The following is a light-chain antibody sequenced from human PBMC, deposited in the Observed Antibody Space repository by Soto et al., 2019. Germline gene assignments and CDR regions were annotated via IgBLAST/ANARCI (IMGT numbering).Light chain of an antibody. CDR2: RAS. V-gene: IGKV1-5*03. CDR1: QSLSDW. CDR3: QQYSDYPLT. Sequence: DIQMTQSPSTLSASVGDRVTITCRASQSLSDWLAWYQQKPGTAPKLLIYRASSLEVGVPSRFSGFGSGTEFTLTISSLQPGDFATYYCQQYSDYPLTFGGGTKVEIK. J-gene: IGKJ4*01.